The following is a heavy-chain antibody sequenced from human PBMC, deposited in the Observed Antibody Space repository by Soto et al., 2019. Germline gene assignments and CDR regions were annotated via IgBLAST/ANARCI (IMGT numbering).Heavy chain of an antibody. D-gene: IGHD5-18*01. CDR2: IYSGGSA. V-gene: IGHV3-66*04. J-gene: IGHJ4*02. Sequence: EVQLVESGGGLVQPGGSLRLSCAASGFTVSSNYMSWVRQAPGKGLEWVSVIYSGGSAYYADSVKGRFTISRDNSKNTLYLQMNSLRAEDTAVYYCARHGYSYGGGYFDCWGQGTLVTVSS. CDR1: GFTVSSNY. CDR3: ARHGYSYGGGYFDC.